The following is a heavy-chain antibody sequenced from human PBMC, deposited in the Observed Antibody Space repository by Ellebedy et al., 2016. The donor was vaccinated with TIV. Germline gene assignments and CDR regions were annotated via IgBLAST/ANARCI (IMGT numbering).Heavy chain of an antibody. CDR2: IIPIFGTA. D-gene: IGHD2-2*01. CDR1: GGTFSSYA. Sequence: ASVKVSCKASGGTFSSYAISWVRQAPGQGLEWMGGIIPIFGTANYAQKFQGRVTITADESTSTAYMELSSLRSEDTAVYYCARGNCSSTSCRNWFDPWGQGTLVTVSS. CDR3: ARGNCSSTSCRNWFDP. V-gene: IGHV1-69*13. J-gene: IGHJ5*02.